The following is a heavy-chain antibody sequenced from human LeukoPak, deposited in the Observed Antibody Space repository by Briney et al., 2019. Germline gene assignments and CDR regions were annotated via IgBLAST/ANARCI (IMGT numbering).Heavy chain of an antibody. J-gene: IGHJ4*02. V-gene: IGHV3-53*01. Sequence: GGSLRLPCAASEFSVGSNYVTWVRQAPGKGLEWVSLIYSGGSTYYADSVKGRFTISRDNSKNTLYLQMNSLRAEDTAVYYCAKPHSSSWYLWGGDYFDYWGQGTLVTVSS. CDR3: AKPHSSSWYLWGGDYFDY. D-gene: IGHD6-13*01. CDR1: EFSVGSNY. CDR2: IYSGGST.